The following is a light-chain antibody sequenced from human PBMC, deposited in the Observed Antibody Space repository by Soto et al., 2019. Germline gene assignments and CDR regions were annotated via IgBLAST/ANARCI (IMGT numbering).Light chain of an antibody. CDR3: QQYGDLPWT. J-gene: IGKJ1*01. CDR1: QSVSSNY. V-gene: IGKV3-20*01. Sequence: ALTQSPGTLSSSPGERATLSCRASQSVSSNYLAWYQQKPGQAPRLLIYGASSRATGIPDRFSGSGSGTDFTLTINRLEPEDFAVYYGQQYGDLPWTFGQGTKVEI. CDR2: GAS.